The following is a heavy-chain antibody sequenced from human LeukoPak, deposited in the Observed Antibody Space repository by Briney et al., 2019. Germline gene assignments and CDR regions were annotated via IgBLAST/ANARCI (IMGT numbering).Heavy chain of an antibody. CDR1: GGSISSYY. CDR3: ARGLAYYYDSSGYYSD. D-gene: IGHD3-22*01. CDR2: IYTSGST. V-gene: IGHV4-4*07. Sequence: SETLSLTCTVSGGSISSYYWSWIRQPAGKGLEWIGRIYTSGSTNYNPSLKSRVTISVDTSKNQFSLKLSSVTAADTAVYYCARGLAYYYDSSGYYSDWGQGTLVTVSS. J-gene: IGHJ4*02.